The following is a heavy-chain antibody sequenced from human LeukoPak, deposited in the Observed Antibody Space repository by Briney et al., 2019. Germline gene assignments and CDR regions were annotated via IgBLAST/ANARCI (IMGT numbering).Heavy chain of an antibody. J-gene: IGHJ4*02. CDR3: ARDLRYYDFWSGYTFDY. CDR1: GFTFSSYW. Sequence: GGSLRLSCAASGFTFSSYWMSWVRQAPGKGLEWVANIKQDGSEKYYVDSVKGRFTLSRDNAKNSLYLQMNSLRAEDTAVYYCARDLRYYDFWSGYTFDYWGQGTLVTVSS. V-gene: IGHV3-7*01. CDR2: IKQDGSEK. D-gene: IGHD3-3*01.